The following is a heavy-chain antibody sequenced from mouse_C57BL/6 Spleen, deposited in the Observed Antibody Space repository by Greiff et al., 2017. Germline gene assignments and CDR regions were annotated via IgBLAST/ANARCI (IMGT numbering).Heavy chain of an antibody. CDR2: LGPGSGST. CDR3: AREGWFHFDY. Sequence: QVQLQQSGAELVKPGASVKISCKASGYTFTDYYINWVKQRPGQGLEWIGKLGPGSGSTYYNEKFKGKATLTADKSSSTAYMQLSSLTSEDSAVYFCAREGWFHFDYWGQGTTLTVSS. J-gene: IGHJ2*01. D-gene: IGHD2-3*01. V-gene: IGHV1-77*01. CDR1: GYTFTDYY.